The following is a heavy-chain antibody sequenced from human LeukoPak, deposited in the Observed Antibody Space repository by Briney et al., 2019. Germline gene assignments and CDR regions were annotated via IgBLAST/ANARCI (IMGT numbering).Heavy chain of an antibody. Sequence: PGGSLRLSCAASGFTFSTYGMTWVRQAPGKGLEWVSAISGSGGSTYYADSVKGRFTISRDNAKNSLYLQMNSLRAEDTALYYCAKDFHRLGEFDAFDIRGQGTMVTVSS. CDR1: GFTFSTYG. V-gene: IGHV3-23*01. J-gene: IGHJ3*02. D-gene: IGHD3-16*01. CDR3: AKDFHRLGEFDAFDI. CDR2: ISGSGGST.